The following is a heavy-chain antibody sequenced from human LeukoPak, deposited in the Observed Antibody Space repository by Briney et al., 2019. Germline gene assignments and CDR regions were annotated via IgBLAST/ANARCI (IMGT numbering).Heavy chain of an antibody. CDR2: INWNGGGT. CDR3: ARGAGSSWYDAFDI. CDR1: GFTFKDYG. Sequence: GGSLRLSCAATGFTFKDYGMHWVRQPPGKGLEWVSSINWNGGGTDYADSVKGRFTISRDNAKNSLYLQMNSLRAEDTAVYYCARGAGSSWYDAFDIWGQGTMVTVSS. J-gene: IGHJ3*02. V-gene: IGHV3-20*04. D-gene: IGHD6-13*01.